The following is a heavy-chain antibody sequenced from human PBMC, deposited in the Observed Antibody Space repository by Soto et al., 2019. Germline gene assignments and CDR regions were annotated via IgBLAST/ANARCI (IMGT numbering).Heavy chain of an antibody. V-gene: IGHV3-21*01. CDR1: GFTFSSYS. J-gene: IGHJ6*02. D-gene: IGHD1-26*01. CDR3: ARDLCGSYFPQHYYYYYYGMDV. Sequence: PVGSLRLSCAASGFTFSSYSMNWVRQAPGKGLEWVSSISSSSSYIYYADSVKGRFTISRDNAKNSLYLQMNSLRAEDTAVYYCARDLCGSYFPQHYYYYYYGMDVWGQGTTVTVSS. CDR2: ISSSSSYI.